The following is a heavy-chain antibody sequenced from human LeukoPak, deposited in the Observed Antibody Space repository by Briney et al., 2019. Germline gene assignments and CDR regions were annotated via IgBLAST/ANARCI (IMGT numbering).Heavy chain of an antibody. D-gene: IGHD5-24*01. V-gene: IGHV3-48*03. CDR3: ARDSKMGLDY. CDR2: ISSSGSTI. J-gene: IGHJ4*02. Sequence: GGSLRLSCAASGFTFSSYEMNWVRQAPGKGLEWVSYISSSGSTIYYADSVKGRFIISRDNAKNSLYLQMNSLRAEDTAVYYCARDSKMGLDYWGQGTLVTVSS. CDR1: GFTFSSYE.